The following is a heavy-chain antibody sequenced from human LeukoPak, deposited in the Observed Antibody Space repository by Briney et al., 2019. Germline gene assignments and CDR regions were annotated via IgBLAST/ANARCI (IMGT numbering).Heavy chain of an antibody. CDR2: IDQDGSVR. CDR3: ARDPGSSSFDY. V-gene: IGHV3-7*01. Sequence: GGSLRLSCVASGFTFSSFWMSWVRQAPGKGLEFVANIDQDGSVRNYVDSVKGRFITSRDNAKNSLYLQMDSLRAEDTAVYLCARDPGSSSFDYWGLGTPVTVSS. J-gene: IGHJ4*02. D-gene: IGHD6-13*01. CDR1: GFTFSSFW.